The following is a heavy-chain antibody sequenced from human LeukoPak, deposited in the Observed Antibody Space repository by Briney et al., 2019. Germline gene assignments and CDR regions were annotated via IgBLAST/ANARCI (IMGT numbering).Heavy chain of an antibody. J-gene: IGHJ3*02. CDR2: INHNGNVN. CDR1: GFTFSSYW. Sequence: GGSLRLSCAASGFTFSSYWMNWARQAPGKGLEWVASINHNGNVNYYVDSVKGRFTISRDNAKNSLYLQMNSLRAEDTAVYYCAREAAFDIWGQGTMVTVSS. CDR3: AREAAFDI. V-gene: IGHV3-7*03.